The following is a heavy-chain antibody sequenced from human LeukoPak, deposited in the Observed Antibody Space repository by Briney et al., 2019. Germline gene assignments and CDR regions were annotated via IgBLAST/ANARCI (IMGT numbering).Heavy chain of an antibody. V-gene: IGHV1-8*01. D-gene: IGHD4-17*01. J-gene: IGHJ4*02. CDR2: MNPNSGNT. CDR3: ARLQTTVTTGGY. Sequence: ASVKVSCKASGYTFTSYDINWVRQATGQGLEWMGWMNPNSGNTGYAQKFQGRVTMTRNTSISTAYMELSSLRSEDTAVYYCARLQTTVTTGGYWGQGTLVTVSS. CDR1: GYTFTSYD.